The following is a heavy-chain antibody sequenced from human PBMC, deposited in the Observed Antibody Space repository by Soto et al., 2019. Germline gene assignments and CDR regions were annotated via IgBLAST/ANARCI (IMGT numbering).Heavy chain of an antibody. CDR2: ISPSDSDT. Sequence: GESLKISCKGTGYIFTTYWIGWVRQMPGKGLEWMGIISPSDSDTRYSPSFEGQVTISVDKSISTAFLQWSSLEASDTAMYFCARVADFLPYDSENSGYYFDSWGQGTLVTVSA. V-gene: IGHV5-51*01. D-gene: IGHD3-22*01. CDR3: ARVADFLPYDSENSGYYFDS. J-gene: IGHJ4*02. CDR1: GYIFTTYW.